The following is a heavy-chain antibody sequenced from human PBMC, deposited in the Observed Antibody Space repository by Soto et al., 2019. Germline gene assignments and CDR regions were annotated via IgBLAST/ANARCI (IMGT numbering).Heavy chain of an antibody. D-gene: IGHD3-10*01. CDR1: SDSITSTHW. CDR2: IYHSGTT. Sequence: SEPLSLTCAVSSDSITSTHWWNCVRQSPGKGLEWIGEIYHSGTTNYNPSLKSRVTISVDKSKNQFSLKLSSVTAADTAMYYCARGSKVRGVISPFFDYWGQGALVTVSS. CDR3: ARGSKVRGVISPFFDY. V-gene: IGHV4-4*02. J-gene: IGHJ4*02.